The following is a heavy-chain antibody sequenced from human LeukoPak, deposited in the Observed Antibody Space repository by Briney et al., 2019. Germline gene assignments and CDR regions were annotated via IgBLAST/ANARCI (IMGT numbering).Heavy chain of an antibody. V-gene: IGHV3-7*01. CDR2: IKQDGSEK. CDR3: TRDKKSPPSPGYGMDV. D-gene: IGHD6-6*01. J-gene: IGHJ6*02. CDR1: GFTFSNYW. Sequence: GGSLRLSYAASGFTFSNYWMGWVRQAPGKGLEWVANIKQDGSEKRYVDPVKGRFTISRDNAKSSLYLQMNSLRAEDTAVYYCTRDKKSPPSPGYGMDVWGQGTTVTVSS.